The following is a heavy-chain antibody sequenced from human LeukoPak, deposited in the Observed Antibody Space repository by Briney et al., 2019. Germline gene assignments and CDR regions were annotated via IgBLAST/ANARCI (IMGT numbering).Heavy chain of an antibody. CDR1: GYSFTNYW. D-gene: IGHD3-10*01. V-gene: IGHV5-51*01. J-gene: IGHJ4*02. CDR3: VMGSYSYYFDS. CDR2: IYPGDSDT. Sequence: GESLKISCQGSGYSFTNYWIGWVRQMPGKGLEWMRIIYPGDSDTKYSPSFQGQVTISADKSITTAHLRWSSLKASDTAMYYCVMGSYSYYFDSWGQGTLVTVSS.